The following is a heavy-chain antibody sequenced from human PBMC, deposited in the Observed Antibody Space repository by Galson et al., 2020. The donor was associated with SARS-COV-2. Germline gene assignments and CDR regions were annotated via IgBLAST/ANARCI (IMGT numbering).Heavy chain of an antibody. J-gene: IGHJ6*03. V-gene: IGHV4-34*01. CDR1: GVSFSGYY. CDR3: ARGFSMVSSWYEVFDYYYYMDV. Sequence: SETLSLTCAVYGVSFSGYYWSWIRQPPGKGLEWIGEINHSGSTNYNPSLKSRVTISVDTSKNQFSLKLSSVTAADTAVYYCARGFSMVSSWYEVFDYYYYMDVWGKGTTVTVSS. D-gene: IGHD6-13*01. CDR2: INHSGST.